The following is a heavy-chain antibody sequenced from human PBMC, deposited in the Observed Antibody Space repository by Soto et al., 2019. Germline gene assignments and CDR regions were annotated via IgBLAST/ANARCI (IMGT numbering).Heavy chain of an antibody. CDR3: AKSPQLRWFDP. V-gene: IGHV3-23*01. CDR1: GFTFSSYA. CDR2: ISGSGRST. D-gene: IGHD1-1*01. J-gene: IGHJ5*02. Sequence: GGSLRLSCAASGFTFSSYAMSWVRQAPGKGLEWVSGISGSGRSTYYADSVKGRLTISRDNSKNKLNLQMNTLRAEDTAVYYCAKSPQLRWFDPWGQGTLVTVSS.